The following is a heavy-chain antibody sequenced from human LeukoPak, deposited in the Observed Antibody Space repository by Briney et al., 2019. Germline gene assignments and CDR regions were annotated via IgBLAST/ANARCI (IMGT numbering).Heavy chain of an antibody. CDR3: AILTTEENEDFDD. D-gene: IGHD4-17*01. Sequence: SVTVSCKASGYTFTSYHMHWLRQAPGQGLEWVGIINPSGGRTSYAQKFQGRVPITRDTSTRTVYKELSSLRSEDMAVYDCAILTTEENEDFDDWGQGTLVTVSS. CDR1: GYTFTSYH. CDR2: INPSGGRT. V-gene: IGHV1-46*01. J-gene: IGHJ4*02.